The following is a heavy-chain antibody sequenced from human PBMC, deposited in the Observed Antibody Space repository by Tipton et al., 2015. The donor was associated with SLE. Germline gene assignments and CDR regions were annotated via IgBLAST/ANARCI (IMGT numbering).Heavy chain of an antibody. CDR3: ARLRVISYYFDY. D-gene: IGHD2-21*01. V-gene: IGHV4-39*07. CDR2: IYYSGST. CDR1: GGSISSSSYY. Sequence: LRLSCTVSGGSISSSSYYWGWIRQPPGKGLEWIGSIYYSGSTYYNPSLKSRVPISVDTSKNQFSLKLSSVTAADTAVYYCARLRVISYYFDYWGQGTLVTVSS. J-gene: IGHJ4*02.